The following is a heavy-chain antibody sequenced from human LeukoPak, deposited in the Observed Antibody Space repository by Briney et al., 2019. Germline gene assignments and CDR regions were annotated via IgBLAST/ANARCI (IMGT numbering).Heavy chain of an antibody. V-gene: IGHV3-23*01. Sequence: PGGSLRLSCVASGFTLSSYVMSWVRQAPGMGLEWGSVISGSGGGMFYADSVKGRFTISRDNSKNTLYLQMNSLRAEDTAVYYCAKGPPTVIHYFDYWGQGTLVTVSS. CDR2: ISGSGGGM. CDR3: AKGPPTVIHYFDY. CDR1: GFTLSSYV. D-gene: IGHD4-17*01. J-gene: IGHJ4*02.